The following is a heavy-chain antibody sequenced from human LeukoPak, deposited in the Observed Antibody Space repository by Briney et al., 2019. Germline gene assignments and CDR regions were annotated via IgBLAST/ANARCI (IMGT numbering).Heavy chain of an antibody. Sequence: ASVKVSCKASGYTFTSYDINWVRQATGQGLEWMGWMNPNSGNTGYAQKFQGRVTMTRNTSISTAYMELSSLRSEDTAVYYCARHLEGYSGSSYYYYYYMDVWGKGTTVTVSS. V-gene: IGHV1-8*01. CDR3: ARHLEGYSGSSYYYYYYMDV. CDR1: GYTFTSYD. J-gene: IGHJ6*03. CDR2: MNPNSGNT. D-gene: IGHD6-6*01.